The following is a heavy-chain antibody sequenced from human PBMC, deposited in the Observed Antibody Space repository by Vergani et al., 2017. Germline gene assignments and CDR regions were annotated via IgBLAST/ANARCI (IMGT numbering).Heavy chain of an antibody. Sequence: QVQLVESGGGVVQPGRSLRLSCAASGFTFSSYGMHWVRQAPGKGLEWVAVLWYDGSNKYYADSVKGRFTISRDNSKNTLYLQMKSLRAEDTAVYYWARDVRDSSPQVYYGMDVWGQGTTVTVSS. J-gene: IGHJ6*02. V-gene: IGHV3-33*01. CDR1: GFTFSSYG. D-gene: IGHD6-13*01. CDR2: LWYDGSNK. CDR3: ARDVRDSSPQVYYGMDV.